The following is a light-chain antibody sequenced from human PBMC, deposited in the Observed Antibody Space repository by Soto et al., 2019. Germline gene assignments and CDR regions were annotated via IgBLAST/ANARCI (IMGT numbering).Light chain of an antibody. Sequence: DIQMTQSPSSVSASVGDRVTITCRASQDISSCLAWYQRRPGKAPKLLIYAASSLQSGVPSRFSGSGSGTDFTPTISSLQPEDFATYYCQQANSFPPSFGPGTKVDIK. V-gene: IGKV1-12*01. CDR3: QQANSFPPS. CDR2: AAS. J-gene: IGKJ3*01. CDR1: QDISSC.